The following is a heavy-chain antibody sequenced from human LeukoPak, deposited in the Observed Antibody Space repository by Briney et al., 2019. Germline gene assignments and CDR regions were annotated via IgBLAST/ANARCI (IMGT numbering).Heavy chain of an antibody. CDR1: GFTFSNYG. CDR3: SKDLTSDFGGDRDP. D-gene: IGHD3-10*01. V-gene: IGHV3-30*02. Sequence: PGGSLRLSCAASGFTFSNYGMNWVRQAPGKGLEWVSLISFDGSQKYYADSVKGRFTISRDNSKSTVYLQMNSLRVEDAAVYYCSKDLTSDFGGDRDPWGQGTLVTVSS. J-gene: IGHJ5*02. CDR2: ISFDGSQK.